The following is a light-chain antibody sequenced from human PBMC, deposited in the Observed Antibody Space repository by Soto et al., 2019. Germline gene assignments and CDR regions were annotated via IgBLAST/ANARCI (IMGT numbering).Light chain of an antibody. Sequence: IVMTQSPATLSVSPGERVTLSCRASQGIGITLAWYQQKPGQGPRLLIYGASSRATGTPDRFSGSGSGTDFTLTISRLEPEDFAVYYCQQYGSSPRTFGQGTKVDIK. V-gene: IGKV3-20*01. CDR1: QGIGIT. CDR3: QQYGSSPRT. CDR2: GAS. J-gene: IGKJ1*01.